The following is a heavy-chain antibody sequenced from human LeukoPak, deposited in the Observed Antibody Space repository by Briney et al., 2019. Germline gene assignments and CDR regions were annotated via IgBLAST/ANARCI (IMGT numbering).Heavy chain of an antibody. CDR3: ARGGKNYFDF. J-gene: IGHJ4*02. V-gene: IGHV1-18*01. Sequence: ASAKVSCKASGYSFTSYGISWVREAPGRGLEWVGYISAYDGETRYAQKFQGRVTLTTDTSTGTVYMEMRRLRSDDTAVYYCARGGKNYFDFWGQGTLVTVSS. CDR2: ISAYDGET. D-gene: IGHD1-1*01. CDR1: GYSFTSYG.